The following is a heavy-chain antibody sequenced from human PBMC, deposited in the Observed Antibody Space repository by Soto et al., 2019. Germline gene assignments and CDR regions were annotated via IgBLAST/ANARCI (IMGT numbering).Heavy chain of an antibody. D-gene: IGHD6-6*01. Sequence: ASVKVSCKASGYTFTGYYMHWVRQAPGQGLEWMGWINPNSGSTNYAQKFQGWVTMTRDTSISTAYMELSRLRSDDTAVYYCARERGSIAGRYYYYYGMDVWGQGTTVTVSS. V-gene: IGHV1-2*04. CDR3: ARERGSIAGRYYYYYGMDV. CDR2: INPNSGST. CDR1: GYTFTGYY. J-gene: IGHJ6*02.